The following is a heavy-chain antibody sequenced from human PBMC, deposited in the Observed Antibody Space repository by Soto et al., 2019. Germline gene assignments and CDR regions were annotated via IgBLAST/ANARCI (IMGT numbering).Heavy chain of an antibody. J-gene: IGHJ6*03. V-gene: IGHV3-23*01. CDR3: AKAHSGYENYYYYYMDV. Sequence: GESLKISCAASGFTFSSYAMSWVRQAPGKGLEWVSAISGSGGSTYYADSVKGRFTISRDNSKNTLYLQMNSLRAEDTAVYYCAKAHSGYENYYYYYMDVWGKGTTVTVSS. D-gene: IGHD5-12*01. CDR1: GFTFSSYA. CDR2: ISGSGGST.